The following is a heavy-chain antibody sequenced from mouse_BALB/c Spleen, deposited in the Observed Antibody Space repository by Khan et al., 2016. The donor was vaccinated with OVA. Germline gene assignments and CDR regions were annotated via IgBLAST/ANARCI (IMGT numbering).Heavy chain of an antibody. J-gene: IGHJ2*01. CDR1: GYSITSDYA. CDR3: ARLYGGDFDY. CDR2: ISYSGNT. V-gene: IGHV3-2*02. D-gene: IGHD1-1*01. Sequence: EVQLVETGPGLVKPSQSLSLICTVTGYSITSDYAWNWIRQFPGNKLEWMGFISYSGNTNYNPSLKSRISITRDTSKNQFFLHLNSVTTEDTATYYCARLYGGDFDYWGQGTTLTVSS.